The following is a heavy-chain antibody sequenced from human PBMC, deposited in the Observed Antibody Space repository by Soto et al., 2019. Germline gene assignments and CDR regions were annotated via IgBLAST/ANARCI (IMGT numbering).Heavy chain of an antibody. V-gene: IGHV3-23*01. CDR3: AKVGCSSTSCQIEY. CDR1: GFTFSSYA. D-gene: IGHD2-2*01. Sequence: GSLRLSCAASGFTFSSYAMSWVRQAPGKGLEWVSAISGSGGSTYYADSVKGRFTISRDNSKNTLYLQMNSLRAEDTAVYYCAKVGCSSTSCQIEYWGQGTLVTVSS. J-gene: IGHJ4*02. CDR2: ISGSGGST.